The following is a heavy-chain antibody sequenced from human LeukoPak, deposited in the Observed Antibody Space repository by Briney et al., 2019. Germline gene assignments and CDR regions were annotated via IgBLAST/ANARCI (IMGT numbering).Heavy chain of an antibody. Sequence: GGSLRLSCAASGFTFSSYAMGWVRQAPGKGLEWVSAISGSGGSTYYADSVKGRFTISRDNSKNTLYLQMNSLRAEDTAVYYCAKADYGDYGGYHFDYWGQGTLVTVSS. CDR3: AKADYGDYGGYHFDY. D-gene: IGHD4-17*01. CDR1: GFTFSSYA. V-gene: IGHV3-23*01. CDR2: ISGSGGST. J-gene: IGHJ4*02.